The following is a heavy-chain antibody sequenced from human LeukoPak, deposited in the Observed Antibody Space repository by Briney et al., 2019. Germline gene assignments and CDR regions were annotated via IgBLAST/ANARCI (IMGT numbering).Heavy chain of an antibody. J-gene: IGHJ3*02. D-gene: IGHD3-22*01. CDR2: IIPIFGTA. CDR3: ARDPYYYDSSGYSPLDAFDI. V-gene: IGHV1-69*05. Sequence: GSSVKVSCKASGGTFSSYAISWVRHAPGQGLEWMGGIIPIFGTANYAQKFQGRVTITTDESTSTAYMELSSLRSEDTAVYYCARDPYYYDSSGYSPLDAFDIWGQGTMVTVSS. CDR1: GGTFSSYA.